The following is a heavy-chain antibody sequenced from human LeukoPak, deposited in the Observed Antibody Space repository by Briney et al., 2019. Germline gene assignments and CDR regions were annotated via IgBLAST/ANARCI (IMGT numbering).Heavy chain of an antibody. CDR2: MNIDGSEK. V-gene: IGHV3-7*01. CDR1: GFTFSAYW. Sequence: GGSLRLSCAASGFTFSAYWMGWVRQAPGKRLEWVANMNIDGSEKYYADSAKGRFTISRDNARNSVYLQMNSLRVEDTAVYYCARDPVEWELLLDYWGQGTLVTVSS. CDR3: ARDPVEWELLLDY. J-gene: IGHJ4*02. D-gene: IGHD1-26*01.